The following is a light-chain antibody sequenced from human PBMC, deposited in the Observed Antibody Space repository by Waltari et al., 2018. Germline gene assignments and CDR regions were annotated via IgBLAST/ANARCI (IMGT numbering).Light chain of an antibody. CDR1: QSISVW. CDR2: KAS. V-gene: IGKV1-5*03. Sequence: IQTIQFPSTLSASVGDKVTVTCRASQSISVWVAWYQQKPGKAPKVLIYKASTLERGVPSRFSGSGSGTEFTLTISSLQPDDFATYYCQQYNSYVWTFGQGTKVEI. J-gene: IGKJ1*01. CDR3: QQYNSYVWT.